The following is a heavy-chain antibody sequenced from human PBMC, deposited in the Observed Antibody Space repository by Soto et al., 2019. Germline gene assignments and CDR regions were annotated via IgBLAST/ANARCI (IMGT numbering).Heavy chain of an antibody. Sequence: SETLSLTCTVSGGSISSSSYYWTWIRQPPGKGLEWMGYIYYSGTTTNYNPSLKSRVTLSVDTSKNQFSLKLSSVTAADTAVYYCARLGGSYAVPHFDYWGQGTLVTVSS. CDR2: IYYSGTTT. V-gene: IGHV4-61*05. CDR3: ARLGGSYAVPHFDY. J-gene: IGHJ4*02. CDR1: GGSISSSSYY. D-gene: IGHD1-26*01.